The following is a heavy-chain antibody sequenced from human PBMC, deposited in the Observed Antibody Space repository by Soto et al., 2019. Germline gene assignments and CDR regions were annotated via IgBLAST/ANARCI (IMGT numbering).Heavy chain of an antibody. CDR1: GDFSSAYY. Sequence: HVQLQESGPGLVKPSETLSLTCTVSGDFSSAYYWSWIRQSPGKGLEWLGYIFFSGNTKYNPSLKSRLTLSLDGAKEQFSLKTTPVPTADTAVYYCAREGGGYRFDYWGQGTLVTVSS. D-gene: IGHD1-1*01. V-gene: IGHV4-59*01. CDR2: IFFSGNT. J-gene: IGHJ4*02. CDR3: AREGGGYRFDY.